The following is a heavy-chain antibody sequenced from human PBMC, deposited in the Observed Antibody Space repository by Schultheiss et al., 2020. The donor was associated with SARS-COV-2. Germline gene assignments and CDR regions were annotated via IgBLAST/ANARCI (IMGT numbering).Heavy chain of an antibody. J-gene: IGHJ5*02. CDR1: GFTFNNYW. V-gene: IGHV3-21*01. D-gene: IGHD3-16*01. CDR3: ARSPPTFGRDITWYDP. CDR2: IDSSSYYI. Sequence: GGSLRLSCAASGFTFNNYWMHWVRQAPGKGLEWVSSIDSSSYYIYYAESLKGRFTISRDNARNSLFLHMNSLTAEDTALYFCARSPPTFGRDITWYDPWGQGTLVTVSS.